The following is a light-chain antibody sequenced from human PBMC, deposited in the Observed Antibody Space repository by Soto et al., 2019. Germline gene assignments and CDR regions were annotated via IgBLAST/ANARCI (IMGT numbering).Light chain of an antibody. CDR2: DAS. CDR1: QSVSSSY. J-gene: IGKJ2*01. Sequence: EIVLTQSPATLSLSPGERATLSCGASQSVSSSYLAWYQQKPGLAPRLLIYDASSRATGIPDRFNGSGSGTDFSLTISRLEPEELAVYYCQQYGSSPYTFGQGTKLEIK. V-gene: IGKV3D-20*01. CDR3: QQYGSSPYT.